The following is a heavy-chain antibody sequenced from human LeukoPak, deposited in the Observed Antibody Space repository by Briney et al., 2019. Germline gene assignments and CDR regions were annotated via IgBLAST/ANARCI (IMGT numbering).Heavy chain of an antibody. J-gene: IGHJ3*02. CDR3: ARDYHSGYDLFPGAFDI. CDR1: GGSISSYY. D-gene: IGHD5-12*01. CDR2: IYYSGST. V-gene: IGHV4-59*01. Sequence: SETLSLTCTVSGGSISSYYWSWIRQPPGKGLEWIGYIYYSGSTNYNPSLKSRVTISVDTSKNQFSLRLSSVTAADTAVYYCARDYHSGYDLFPGAFDIWGQGSMVTVSS.